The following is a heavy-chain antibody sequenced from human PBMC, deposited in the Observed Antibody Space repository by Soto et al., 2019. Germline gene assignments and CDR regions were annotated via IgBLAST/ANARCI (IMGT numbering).Heavy chain of an antibody. Sequence: ASVKVSCKASGYTFTGYYMHWVRQAPGQGLEWMGWINPNSGGTNYAQKFQGWVTMTRDTSISTAYMELSRLRSDDTAVYYCARAAPRAYYYGSGSYDYWGQGTLVTVSS. D-gene: IGHD3-10*01. CDR1: GYTFTGYY. V-gene: IGHV1-2*04. J-gene: IGHJ4*02. CDR2: INPNSGGT. CDR3: ARAAPRAYYYGSGSYDY.